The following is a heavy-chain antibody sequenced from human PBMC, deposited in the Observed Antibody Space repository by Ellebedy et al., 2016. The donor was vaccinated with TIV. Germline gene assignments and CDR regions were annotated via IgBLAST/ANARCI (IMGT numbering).Heavy chain of an antibody. CDR2: VSGSGFVT. CDR3: AKDSLGYAGLFDY. V-gene: IGHV3-23*01. J-gene: IGHJ4*02. CDR1: GFSFSDYA. Sequence: GGSLRLSXAGSGFSFSDYAMSWVRQAPGKGLEWVSVVSGSGFVTYYADSVKGRFTISRDNSKNTLFLQINSLRAEDTAVYFCAKDSLGYAGLFDYWGQGTLVTVSS. D-gene: IGHD5-18*01.